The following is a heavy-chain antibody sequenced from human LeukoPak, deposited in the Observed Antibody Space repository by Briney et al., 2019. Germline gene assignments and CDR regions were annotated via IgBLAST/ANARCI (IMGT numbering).Heavy chain of an antibody. J-gene: IGHJ4*02. V-gene: IGHV3-11*04. CDR1: GFTFSDYY. CDR3: ARDTGLEMATIKYYFDY. Sequence: GGSLRLSCAASGFTFSDYYMSWIRQAPGKGLEWVSYMSSSGSTIYYADSVKGRFTISRDNAKNSLYLQMNSLRAEDTAVYYCARDTGLEMATIKYYFDYWGQGTLVTVSS. D-gene: IGHD5-24*01. CDR2: MSSSGSTI.